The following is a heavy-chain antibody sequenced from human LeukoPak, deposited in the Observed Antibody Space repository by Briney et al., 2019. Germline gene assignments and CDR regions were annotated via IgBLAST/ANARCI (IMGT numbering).Heavy chain of an antibody. Sequence: SETLSLTCTVSGGSISSYYWSWIRQPPGKGLEWIGYIYYSGSTNYNPSLKSRVTISVDTSKNQLSLKLSSVTAADTAVYYCARDQSGLLWFGESSSSNWFDPWGQGTLVTVSS. CDR1: GGSISSYY. V-gene: IGHV4-59*01. D-gene: IGHD3-10*01. J-gene: IGHJ5*02. CDR2: IYYSGST. CDR3: ARDQSGLLWFGESSSSNWFDP.